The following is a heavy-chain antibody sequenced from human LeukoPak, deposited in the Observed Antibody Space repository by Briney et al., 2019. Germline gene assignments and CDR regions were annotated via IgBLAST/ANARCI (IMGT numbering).Heavy chain of an antibody. V-gene: IGHV4-34*01. D-gene: IGHD3-10*01. J-gene: IGHJ4*02. CDR2: INHSGST. CDR1: GGSFSGYY. CDR3: ARKGGGIWFGELFFSSYYFDY. Sequence: SETLSLTCAVYGGSFSGYYWSWIRQPPGKGLEWIGEINHSGSTNYNPSLKSRVTISVDTSKNQFSLKLSSVTAADTAVYYCARKGGGIWFGELFFSSYYFDYWGQGTLVTVSS.